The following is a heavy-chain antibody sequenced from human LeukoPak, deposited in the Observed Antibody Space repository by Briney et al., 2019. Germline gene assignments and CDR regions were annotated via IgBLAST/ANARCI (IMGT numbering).Heavy chain of an antibody. CDR1: GFTFSGSA. J-gene: IGHJ3*02. Sequence: GGSLRLSCAASGFTFSGSAMDWVRQASGKGLEWVGRIRSKANSYATAYAASVKGRFTISRDDSKNTAYLQMNSLKTEDTAVYYCTRHSTYYDILTGYYDPRAFDIWGQGTMVTVSS. CDR3: TRHSTYYDILTGYYDPRAFDI. D-gene: IGHD3-9*01. CDR2: IRSKANSYAT. V-gene: IGHV3-73*01.